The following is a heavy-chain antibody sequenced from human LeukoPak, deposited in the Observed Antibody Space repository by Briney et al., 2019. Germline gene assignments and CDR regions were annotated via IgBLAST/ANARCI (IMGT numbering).Heavy chain of an antibody. V-gene: IGHV1-69*13. CDR1: GGTFSSYA. D-gene: IGHD3-22*01. CDR2: IIPIFGTA. Sequence: ASVKVFCKASGGTFSSYAISWVRQAPGQGLEWMGGIIPIFGTANYAQKFQGRVTITADESTSTAYMELSSLRSEDTAVYYCARGMFSYYYDSSGYYYAPLDYWGQGTLVTVSS. CDR3: ARGMFSYYYDSSGYYYAPLDY. J-gene: IGHJ4*02.